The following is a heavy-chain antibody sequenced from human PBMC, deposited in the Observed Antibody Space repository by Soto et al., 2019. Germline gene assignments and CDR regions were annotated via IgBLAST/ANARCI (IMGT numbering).Heavy chain of an antibody. D-gene: IGHD3-3*01. CDR2: IYYSGST. V-gene: IGHV4-31*03. Sequence: PSETLSLTCTVSGGSISSGGYYWSWIRQHPGKGLEWIGYIYYSGSTYYNPSLKSRVTISVDTSKNRFSLKLSSVTAADTAVYYCARDVEGEWLLPKGADAFDIWGQGTMVTVSS. J-gene: IGHJ3*02. CDR3: ARDVEGEWLLPKGADAFDI. CDR1: GGSISSGGYY.